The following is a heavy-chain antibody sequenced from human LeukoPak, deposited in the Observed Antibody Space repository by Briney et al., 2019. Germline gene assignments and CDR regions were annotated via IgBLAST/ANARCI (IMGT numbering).Heavy chain of an antibody. D-gene: IGHD2-2*01. CDR2: ISGSGGST. Sequence: GGSLRLSCAASGFTFSSYAMSWVRQAPGKGLEWASAISGSGGSTYYADSGKGRFTISRDNSKNTLYLQMNSLRAEDTAVYYCAINIVVVPAAMRGGDYWGQGTLVTVSS. CDR1: GFTFSSYA. CDR3: AINIVVVPAAMRGGDY. V-gene: IGHV3-23*01. J-gene: IGHJ4*02.